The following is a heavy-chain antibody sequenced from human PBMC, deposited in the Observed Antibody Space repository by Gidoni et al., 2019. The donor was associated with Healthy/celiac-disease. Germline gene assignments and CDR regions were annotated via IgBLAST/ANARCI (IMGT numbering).Heavy chain of an antibody. D-gene: IGHD1-26*01. CDR3: ARDLRVGATRRPLDY. V-gene: IGHV3-21*01. J-gene: IGHJ4*02. CDR2: ISSSSSYI. CDR1: GVPFSSYS. Sequence: EVQLVESGGGLVKPGGSLRLSCAASGVPFSSYSMNWVRQAPGKGLEWVSSISSSSSYIYYADSVKGRFTISRDNAKNSLYLQMNSLRAEDTAVYYCARDLRVGATRRPLDYWGQGTLVTVSS.